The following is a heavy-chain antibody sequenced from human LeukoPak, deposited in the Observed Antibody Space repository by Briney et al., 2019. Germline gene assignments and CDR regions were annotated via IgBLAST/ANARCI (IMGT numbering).Heavy chain of an antibody. Sequence: ASVKVSCKASGYTFTSYAMNWVRQAPGQGLEWMGWINTNTGNPTYAQGFTGRFVFSLDTSVSTAYLQISSLKAEDTAVYYCARDGYYGSGSYPNWFDPWGQGTLVTVSS. CDR3: ARDGYYGSGSYPNWFDP. J-gene: IGHJ5*02. V-gene: IGHV7-4-1*02. D-gene: IGHD3-10*01. CDR2: INTNTGNP. CDR1: GYTFTSYA.